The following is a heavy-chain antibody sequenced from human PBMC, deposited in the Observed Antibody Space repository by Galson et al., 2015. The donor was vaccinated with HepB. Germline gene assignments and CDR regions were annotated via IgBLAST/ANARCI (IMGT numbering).Heavy chain of an antibody. V-gene: IGHV1-18*04. D-gene: IGHD3-22*01. J-gene: IGHJ4*02. CDR1: GYTFTSYG. CDR3: ARMAGAYYYDSSDY. CDR2: ISAYNGNT. Sequence: GYTFTSYGISWVRQAPGQGLEWMGWISAYNGNTNYAQKLQGRVTMTTDTSTSTAYMELRSLRSDDTAVYYCARMAGAYYYDSSDYWGQGTLVTVSS.